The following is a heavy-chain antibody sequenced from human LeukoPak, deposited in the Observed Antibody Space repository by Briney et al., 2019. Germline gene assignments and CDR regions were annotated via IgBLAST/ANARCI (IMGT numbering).Heavy chain of an antibody. D-gene: IGHD3-9*01. J-gene: IGHJ5*02. CDR2: IRYDGSNK. Sequence: GGSLRLSCAASGFTFSSYGMHWVRQAPGKGLEWVAFIRYDGSNKYYADSVKGRFTISRDNSKNTLYLQMNSLRAEDTAVYYCARDPSGRYFDFQIREGSWFDPWGQGTLVTVSS. CDR3: ARDPSGRYFDFQIREGSWFDP. V-gene: IGHV3-30*02. CDR1: GFTFSSYG.